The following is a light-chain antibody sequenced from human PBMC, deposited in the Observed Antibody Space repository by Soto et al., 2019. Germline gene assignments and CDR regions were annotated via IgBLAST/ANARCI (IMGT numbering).Light chain of an antibody. V-gene: IGLV1-40*01. J-gene: IGLJ1*01. CDR2: GNS. CDR3: QSYDSSLSGSMV. Sequence: QSVLTQPPSVSGAPGQRVTISCTGSSSNIGAGYDVHWYQQLPGKAPKLLIYGNSNRPSGVPDRFSGSKSGTSASLAITGLQAEDEADYYCQSYDSSLSGSMVFGTGTKLTVL. CDR1: SSNIGAGYD.